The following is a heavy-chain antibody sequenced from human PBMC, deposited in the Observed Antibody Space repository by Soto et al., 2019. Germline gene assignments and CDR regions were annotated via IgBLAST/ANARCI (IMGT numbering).Heavy chain of an antibody. CDR3: AKTYYYDSSGYCFDC. CDR1: GYSFTSYW. V-gene: IGHV5-10-1*01. J-gene: IGHJ4*02. Sequence: GESLKISCKGSGYSFTSYWISWVRQMPGKGLEWMGRIDPSDSYTNYSPSFQGHVTISADKSISTAYLQWSSLKASDTAMYYCAKTYYYDSSGYCFDCWGQGTMVTVSS. CDR2: IDPSDSYT. D-gene: IGHD3-22*01.